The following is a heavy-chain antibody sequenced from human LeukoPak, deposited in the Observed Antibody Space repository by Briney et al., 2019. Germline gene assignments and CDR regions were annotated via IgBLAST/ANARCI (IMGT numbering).Heavy chain of an antibody. D-gene: IGHD6-19*01. CDR3: ARESGSGWSDFDY. CDR2: INPNSGGT. CDR1: GDTFTGYY. V-gene: IGHV1-2*02. Sequence: GASVKVSCKASGDTFTGYYMHWVRQAPGQGLEWMGWINPNSGGTNYAQKLQGRVTMTRETYIRTAYMELSRLISDDTAVYYCARESGSGWSDFDYWGQGTLVTVSS. J-gene: IGHJ4*02.